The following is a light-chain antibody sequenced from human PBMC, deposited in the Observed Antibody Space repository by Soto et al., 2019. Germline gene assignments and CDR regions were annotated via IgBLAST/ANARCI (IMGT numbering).Light chain of an antibody. Sequence: IVVTKSAATLSVSPGERATLSCRASQSVDSNLAGYQQKPGQPPRLRIYDASTRATGIPARISGSGSGTEFTLTISSLQSEDFAVYYCQQYNNWRTFGQGTKVDIK. CDR2: DAS. CDR1: QSVDSN. V-gene: IGKV3-15*01. CDR3: QQYNNWRT. J-gene: IGKJ1*01.